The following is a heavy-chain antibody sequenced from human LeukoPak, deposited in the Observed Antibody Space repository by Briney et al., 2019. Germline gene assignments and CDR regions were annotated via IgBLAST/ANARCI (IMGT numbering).Heavy chain of an antibody. CDR3: TRDRWIDY. J-gene: IGHJ4*02. Sequence: QPGGSLRLSCAASGLIFSNYWMTWVRQAPGKGLEWVANIKMDGSEENYVDSVKGRFTISRDNAKNSLYLRMNSLGAEDTAVYYCTRDRWIDYWGQGTLVTVSS. CDR2: IKMDGSEE. D-gene: IGHD3-16*02. V-gene: IGHV3-7*01. CDR1: GLIFSNYW.